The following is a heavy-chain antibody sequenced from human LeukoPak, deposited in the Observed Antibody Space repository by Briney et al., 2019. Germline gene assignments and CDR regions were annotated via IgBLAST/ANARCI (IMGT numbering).Heavy chain of an antibody. CDR3: ARDRPYCSSTSCYLGPNDY. CDR2: INPSSGGT. CDR1: GYTFTGYY. J-gene: IGHJ4*02. V-gene: IGHV1-2*02. D-gene: IGHD2-2*01. Sequence: ASVKVSCKASGYTFTGYYMHWVRQAPGQGLEWMGWINPSSGGTNYAQKFQGRVTMTRDTSISTAYMELSRPRSDDTAVYYCARDRPYCSSTSCYLGPNDYWGQGTLVTVSS.